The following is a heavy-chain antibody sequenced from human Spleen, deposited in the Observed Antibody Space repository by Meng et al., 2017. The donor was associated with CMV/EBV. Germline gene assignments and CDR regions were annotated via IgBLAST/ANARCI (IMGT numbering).Heavy chain of an antibody. D-gene: IGHD1-7*01. CDR2: INPSGGST. CDR3: ARGNWNYEDWNYGGFDY. J-gene: IGHJ4*02. V-gene: IGHV1-46*01. CDR1: YTFPSYY. Sequence: YTFPSYYMHWVRQAPGQGLEWMGIINPSGGSTSYAQKFQGRVTMTRDTSTSTVYMELSSLRSEDTAVYYCARGNWNYEDWNYGGFDYWGQGTLVTVSS.